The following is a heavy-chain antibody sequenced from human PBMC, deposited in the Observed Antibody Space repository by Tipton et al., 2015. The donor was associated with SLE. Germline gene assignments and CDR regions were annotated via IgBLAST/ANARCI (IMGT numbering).Heavy chain of an antibody. V-gene: IGHV4-61*02. J-gene: IGHJ4*02. CDR2: IFSSGSP. CDR1: GYSISSGTYY. D-gene: IGHD3-9*01. CDR3: ARHYGIMSTPLYYFDY. Sequence: TLSLTCSVSGYSISSGTYYWNWIRQPAGKGLEWIGRIFSSGSPKYNPSLQSRVTMSVDTSKNQFSLNLTSVTAADTAVYYCARHYGIMSTPLYYFDYWGQGTLVTVSS.